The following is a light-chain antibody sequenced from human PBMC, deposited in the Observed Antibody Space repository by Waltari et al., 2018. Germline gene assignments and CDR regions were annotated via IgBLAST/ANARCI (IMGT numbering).Light chain of an antibody. Sequence: EVVLTQSPGTRSLSPGERATLSCRASQSVSRYLAWYQQKPGQAPRLLIYDTSTRATGIPDRFSGSGSGTDFSLTISRLDPEDFAVYYCQKYGTLPATFGQGTKVEVK. CDR3: QKYGTLPAT. V-gene: IGKV3-20*01. J-gene: IGKJ1*01. CDR1: QSVSRY. CDR2: DTS.